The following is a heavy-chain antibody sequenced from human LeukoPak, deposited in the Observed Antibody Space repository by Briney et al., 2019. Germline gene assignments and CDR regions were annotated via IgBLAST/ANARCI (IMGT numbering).Heavy chain of an antibody. CDR3: ASGGITMAYY. D-gene: IGHD3-3*01. J-gene: IGHJ4*02. Sequence: GGSLRLSCAASGFTFSSYWMNWARHAPGKGLVWVSRITNDGSSTTYADSVKGRFTISRDNAKNTLYLQMNSLRAEDTAVYYCASGGITMAYYWGQGTLVTVSS. CDR1: GFTFSSYW. V-gene: IGHV3-74*01. CDR2: ITNDGSST.